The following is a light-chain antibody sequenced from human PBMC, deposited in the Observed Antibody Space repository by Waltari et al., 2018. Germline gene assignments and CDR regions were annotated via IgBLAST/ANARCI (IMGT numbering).Light chain of an antibody. J-gene: IGKJ4*01. CDR1: PSDTLSA. V-gene: IGKV3-20*01. CDR2: GTS. Sequence: CRARPSDTLSAGSMYQQQLCQAPRLRIYGTSSRHTGIPDKFSGSGSGTDFAPTISRLEPEDFVVYYCQQYDGEVVTFGGGTKVEI. CDR3: QQYDGEVVT.